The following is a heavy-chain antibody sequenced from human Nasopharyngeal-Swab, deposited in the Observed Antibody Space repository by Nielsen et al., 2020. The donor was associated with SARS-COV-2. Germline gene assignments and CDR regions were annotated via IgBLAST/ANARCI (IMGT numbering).Heavy chain of an antibody. CDR2: ISAYNGNT. CDR1: GYTFTSYG. D-gene: IGHD2-2*01. CDR3: ARSLVVVPAADNIAWFDP. Sequence: ASVKVSCKASGYTFTSYGISWVRQAPGQRLEWMGWISAYNGNTNYAQKLQGRVTMTTDTSTSTAYMELRSLRSDDTAVYYCARSLVVVPAADNIAWFDPWGQGTLVTVSS. V-gene: IGHV1-18*01. J-gene: IGHJ5*02.